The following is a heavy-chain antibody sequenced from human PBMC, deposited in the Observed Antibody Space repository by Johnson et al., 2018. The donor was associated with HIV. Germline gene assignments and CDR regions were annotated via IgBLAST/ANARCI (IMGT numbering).Heavy chain of an antibody. CDR2: INWNGGTT. D-gene: IGHD3-22*01. Sequence: VQLVESGGGVVRPGESLRLSCAASGFTFDDYGMSWVRQVPGKGLEWVSGINWNGGTTGYADSVKGRFTISRENAKNSLYLQMNSLRAEDTALYYCARDHITMIVVGAFDIWGQGTMVTVSS. V-gene: IGHV3-20*04. J-gene: IGHJ3*02. CDR1: GFTFDDYG. CDR3: ARDHITMIVVGAFDI.